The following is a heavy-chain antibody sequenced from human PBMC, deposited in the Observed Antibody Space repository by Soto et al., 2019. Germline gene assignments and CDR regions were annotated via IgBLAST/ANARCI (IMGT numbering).Heavy chain of an antibody. D-gene: IGHD6-19*01. CDR1: GGTFSSYA. V-gene: IGHV1-69*01. J-gene: IGHJ6*02. CDR3: ARVLFPTCAVAGTTSYYYYGMDV. CDR2: IIPIFGTA. Sequence: QVQLVQSGAEVKKPGSSVKVSCKASGGTFSSYAISWVRQAPGQGLEWMGGIIPIFGTANYAQKFQGRVTITADESTSTAYMELSSLRSEDTAVYYCARVLFPTCAVAGTTSYYYYGMDVWGQGTTVTVSS.